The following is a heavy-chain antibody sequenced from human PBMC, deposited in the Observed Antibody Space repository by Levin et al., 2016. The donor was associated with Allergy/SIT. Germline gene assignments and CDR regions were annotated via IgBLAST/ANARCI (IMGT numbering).Heavy chain of an antibody. D-gene: IGHD5-12*01. J-gene: IGHJ4*02. V-gene: IGHV3-23*01. CDR3: WRMGGYDFVGLDY. CDR1: GFTFSSYA. Sequence: GGSLRLSCAASGFTFSSYAMSWVRQAPGKGLEWVSAISGSGGSTYYADSVKGRFTISRDNSKNTLYLQMSSLRAEDTAVYYCWRMGGYDFVGLDYWGQGTLVTVSS. CDR2: ISGSGGST.